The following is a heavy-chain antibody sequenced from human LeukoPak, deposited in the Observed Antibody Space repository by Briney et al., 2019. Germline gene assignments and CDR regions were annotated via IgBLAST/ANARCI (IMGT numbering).Heavy chain of an antibody. Sequence: GASVKVSCKASGYTFTSYDINWVRQATGQGLEWMGWMNPNSSNTGYAQKFQGRVTMTRNTSISTAYMELSSLRSEDTAVYYCAREIAEVPAAIPLYYYYYMDVWGKGTTVTISS. D-gene: IGHD2-2*01. V-gene: IGHV1-8*01. CDR1: GYTFTSYD. CDR2: MNPNSSNT. J-gene: IGHJ6*03. CDR3: AREIAEVPAAIPLYYYYYMDV.